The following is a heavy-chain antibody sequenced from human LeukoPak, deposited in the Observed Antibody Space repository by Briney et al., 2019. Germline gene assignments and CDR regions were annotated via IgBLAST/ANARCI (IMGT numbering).Heavy chain of an antibody. CDR1: GYTFTSYG. Sequence: ASVKVSCKASGYTFTSYGISWVRQAPGQGLEWMGWISAYNGNTNYAQKLQGRVTMTTDTSTSTAYMELRSLRSDDTAVYYCARDPPLRRWFGELFPPDAFDIWGQGTMVTVSS. D-gene: IGHD3-10*01. J-gene: IGHJ3*02. CDR3: ARDPPLRRWFGELFPPDAFDI. V-gene: IGHV1-18*01. CDR2: ISAYNGNT.